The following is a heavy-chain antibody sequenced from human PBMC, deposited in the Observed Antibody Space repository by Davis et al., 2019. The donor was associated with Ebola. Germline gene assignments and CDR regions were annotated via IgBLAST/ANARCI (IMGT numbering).Heavy chain of an antibody. V-gene: IGHV3-7*01. CDR3: ARILRAGVTGYWFDP. Sequence: GESLKISCAASGFTFSSYWMTWVRQTPEKGLERVANIKQDGSETYYVDSVKGRFTIYRDNANKSLYMQMNSLRAEDTAVYYCARILRAGVTGYWFDPWGQGTLVTVSS. D-gene: IGHD3-10*01. CDR1: GFTFSSYW. J-gene: IGHJ5*02. CDR2: IKQDGSET.